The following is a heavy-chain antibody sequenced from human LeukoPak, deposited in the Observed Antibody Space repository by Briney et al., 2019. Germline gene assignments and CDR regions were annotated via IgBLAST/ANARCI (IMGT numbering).Heavy chain of an antibody. J-gene: IGHJ3*02. CDR1: GGSISSGSYY. Sequence: SETLSLTCTVSGGSISSGSYYWSWIRQPAGKGLEWIGRIYTSGSTNYNPSLKSRVTISVDTSKNQFSPKLSSVTAADTAVYYCASLRTHCSSTSCYLDAFDIWGQGTMVTVSS. D-gene: IGHD2-2*01. V-gene: IGHV4-61*02. CDR3: ASLRTHCSSTSCYLDAFDI. CDR2: IYTSGST.